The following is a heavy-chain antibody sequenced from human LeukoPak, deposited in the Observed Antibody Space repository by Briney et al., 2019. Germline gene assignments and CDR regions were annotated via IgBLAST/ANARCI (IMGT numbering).Heavy chain of an antibody. Sequence: GGSLRLSCAASGFTFSSYSMNWVRQAPGKGLEWVSSISSSSYIYYADSVKGRFTISRDNAKNSLYLQMNSLRAEDTAVYYCATALGNYYDSSGYRDYWGQGTLVTVSS. CDR3: ATALGNYYDSSGYRDY. J-gene: IGHJ4*02. CDR1: GFTFSSYS. D-gene: IGHD3-22*01. CDR2: ISSSSYI. V-gene: IGHV3-21*01.